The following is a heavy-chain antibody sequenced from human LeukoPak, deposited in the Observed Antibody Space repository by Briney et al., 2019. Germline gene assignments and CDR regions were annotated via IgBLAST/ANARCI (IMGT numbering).Heavy chain of an antibody. CDR3: ATLGILGSYYMDV. CDR1: GFTFSSYG. D-gene: IGHD3-10*01. V-gene: IGHV3-30*02. Sequence: PGRSLRLSCAAAGFTFSSYGMRWVRQAPGEGLGWVAFIRYNGSNKYYADSVKGRFTISSDNSKNTLYLQMNSLRAEDTAVYYCATLGILGSYYMDVWGKGTTVTISS. CDR2: IRYNGSNK. J-gene: IGHJ6*03.